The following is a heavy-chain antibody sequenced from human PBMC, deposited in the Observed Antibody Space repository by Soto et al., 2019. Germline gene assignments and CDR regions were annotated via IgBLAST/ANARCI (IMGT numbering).Heavy chain of an antibody. CDR1: GFTFGDYA. CDR3: SMYRLWGSYHGDVNIDY. CDR2: IRSKAYGGTT. Sequence: GGSLRLSCTASGFTFGDYAMSWFRQAPGKGLEWVGFIRSKAYGGTTEYAASVKGRFTILRDDSKSIAYLQMNSLKTEDTAVYYCSMYRLWGSYHGDVNIDYWGQGTLVTVSS. V-gene: IGHV3-49*03. J-gene: IGHJ4*02. D-gene: IGHD3-16*01.